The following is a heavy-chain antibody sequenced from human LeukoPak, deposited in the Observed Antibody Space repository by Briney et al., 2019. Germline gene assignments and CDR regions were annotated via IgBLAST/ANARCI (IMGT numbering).Heavy chain of an antibody. J-gene: IGHJ4*02. V-gene: IGHV3-23*01. D-gene: IGHD6-19*01. CDR1: GFTFSNCA. CDR2: ISGYGDRT. Sequence: PGGSLRLSCAASGFTFSNCAMSWVRQTPGRGLEWVSDISGYGDRTYYADSVKGRFTISRDNSKNTLYLQMNSLRAEDTAVYYCAKAPRGYQWFVEYWGQETLVTVSS. CDR3: AKAPRGYQWFVEY.